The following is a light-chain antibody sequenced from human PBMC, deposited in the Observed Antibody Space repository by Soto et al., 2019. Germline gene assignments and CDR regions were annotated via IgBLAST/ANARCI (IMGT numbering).Light chain of an antibody. CDR2: LNSDGRH. CDR3: QTWGTVIQV. Sequence: QPVLTQSPSASASLGASVKLTCTLSSGHSNYAIAWHQQQPEKGPRYLMKLNSDGRHSKGDGIPDRFSGSTSGAERYLTIPSLQSEDEADYYGQTWGTVIQVFGGGTKLTVL. J-gene: IGLJ2*01. CDR1: SGHSNYA. V-gene: IGLV4-69*01.